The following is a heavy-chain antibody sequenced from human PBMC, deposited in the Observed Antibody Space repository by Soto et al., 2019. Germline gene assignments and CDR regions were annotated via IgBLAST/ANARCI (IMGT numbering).Heavy chain of an antibody. Sequence: SETLSLTCTVSGGSISSSSYYWGWIRQPPGKGLERIGSIYYSGSTYYNPSPKSRVTISVDTSKNQFSLKLSSVTAADTAVYYCARGQWLVLYYYYGMDVWGQGTTVTVSS. D-gene: IGHD6-19*01. CDR2: IYYSGST. V-gene: IGHV4-39*01. J-gene: IGHJ6*02. CDR1: GGSISSSSYY. CDR3: ARGQWLVLYYYYGMDV.